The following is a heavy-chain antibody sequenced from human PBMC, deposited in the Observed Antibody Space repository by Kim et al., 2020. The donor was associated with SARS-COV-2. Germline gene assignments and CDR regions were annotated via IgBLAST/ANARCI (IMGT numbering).Heavy chain of an antibody. CDR2: GSEV. J-gene: IGHJ4*02. V-gene: IGHV3-7*01. Sequence: GSEVYYVDSVKGRFTISRDNAKNSLYLQMNSRRVEDTAVYYCARSVFGDNYWGQGTLVSVSS. CDR3: ARSVFGDNY. D-gene: IGHD3-10*02.